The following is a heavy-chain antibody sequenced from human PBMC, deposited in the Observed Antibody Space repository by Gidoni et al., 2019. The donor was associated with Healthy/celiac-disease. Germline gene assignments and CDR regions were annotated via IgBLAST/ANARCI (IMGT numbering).Heavy chain of an antibody. CDR1: GFTFSSYS. V-gene: IGHV3-21*01. Sequence: EVQLVESGGVLVNPGGSLRLSCAASGFTFSSYSMTWIRQAPGKGLEWVSSSRSSSSYIYYADSVKGRFTISRDNAKNSLYLQMNSLRAEDTAVYDCERVKLRGGLDVWGQGTTVTVSS. CDR2: SRSSSSYI. D-gene: IGHD3-10*01. J-gene: IGHJ6*02. CDR3: ERVKLRGGLDV.